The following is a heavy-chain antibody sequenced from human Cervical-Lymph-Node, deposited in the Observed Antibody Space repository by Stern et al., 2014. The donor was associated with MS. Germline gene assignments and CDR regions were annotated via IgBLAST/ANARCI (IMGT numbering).Heavy chain of an antibody. CDR3: SKEGRFLEWFPYYYGMDV. J-gene: IGHJ6*02. CDR2: ISYDGSNK. D-gene: IGHD3-3*01. Sequence: QVQLVQSGGGVVQPGRSLRLSCAASGFTFSSYGMHWVRQAPGKGLEWVAVISYDGSNKYYAQSVKGRFTISRDNSKNTLYLQMNSLRAVDTAVYSCSKEGRFLEWFPYYYGMDVWGQGTTVTVSS. CDR1: GFTFSSYG. V-gene: IGHV3-30*18.